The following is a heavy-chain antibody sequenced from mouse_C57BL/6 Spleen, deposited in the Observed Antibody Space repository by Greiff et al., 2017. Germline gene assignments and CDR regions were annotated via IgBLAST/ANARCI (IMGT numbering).Heavy chain of an antibody. CDR1: GYTFTSYG. CDR3: ARSENTWFAY. J-gene: IGHJ3*01. V-gene: IGHV1-81*01. CDR2: IYPRSGNT. Sequence: VQLQQSGAELARPGASVKLSCKASGYTFTSYGISWVKQRTGQGLEWIGEIYPRSGNTYYNEKFKGKATLTADKSSSTAYMELRSLTSGDSAVYFCARSENTWFAYWGQGTLVTVSA.